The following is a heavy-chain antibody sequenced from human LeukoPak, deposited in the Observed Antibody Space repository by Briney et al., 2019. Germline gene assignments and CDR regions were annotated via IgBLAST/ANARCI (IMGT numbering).Heavy chain of an antibody. CDR1: RYTFIYCF. CDR3: ARVRLADERAWAY. D-gene: IGHD3-3*02. CDR2: ITPKSGDT. Sequence: GSPVKVSCKASRYTFIYCFIHGVRQAPCQGLECVGWITPKSGDTYSPQRFQGRVTMTRDASISTAYMELSSMRSDDTAVYFCARVRLADERAWAYWGQGTLVTVSS. V-gene: IGHV1-2*02. J-gene: IGHJ4*02.